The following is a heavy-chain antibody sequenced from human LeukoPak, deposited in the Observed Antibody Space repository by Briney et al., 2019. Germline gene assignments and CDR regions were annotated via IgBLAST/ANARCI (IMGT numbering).Heavy chain of an antibody. Sequence: PAGYLRLSCAASGFTCDDFAMHWVRQAPGKGLEWVSSISWNSGTLAYADSVKGRFTISRDNAKNSLYLQMNSLRGEDTAVYYCARADPVGATKYDGMDVWGQGTTVTVSS. CDR3: ARADPVGATKYDGMDV. V-gene: IGHV3-9*01. D-gene: IGHD1-26*01. CDR2: ISWNSGTL. CDR1: GFTCDDFA. J-gene: IGHJ6*02.